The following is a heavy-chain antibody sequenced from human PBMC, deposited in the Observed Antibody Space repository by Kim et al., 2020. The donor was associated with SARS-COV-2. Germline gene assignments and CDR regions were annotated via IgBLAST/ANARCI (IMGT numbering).Heavy chain of an antibody. J-gene: IGHJ4*02. V-gene: IGHV3-30-3*01. CDR2: ISYDGSNK. CDR1: GFTFSSYA. D-gene: IGHD2-2*03. CDR3: ARGGFLDIVVVPADY. Sequence: GGSLRLSCAASGFTFSSYAMHWVRQAPGKGLEWVAVISYDGSNKYYADSVKGRFTISRDNSKNTLYLQMNSLRAEDTAVYYCARGGFLDIVVVPADYWGQGTLVTVSS.